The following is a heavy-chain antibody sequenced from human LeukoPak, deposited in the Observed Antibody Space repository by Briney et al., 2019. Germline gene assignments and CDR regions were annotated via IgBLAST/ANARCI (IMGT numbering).Heavy chain of an antibody. J-gene: IGHJ4*02. CDR3: ARGTVTHYFDF. CDR2: IYSDGRT. CDR1: GFTFRIYW. D-gene: IGHD4-11*01. V-gene: IGHV3-74*01. Sequence: PGGSPRLSSAASGFTFRIYWTHSVRHTPGKGLLWVSRIYSDGRTNYADSVKGRFTISRDNAKNTLYLQMNSLRAEDMAVYYCARGTVTHYFDFWGQGALVTVSS.